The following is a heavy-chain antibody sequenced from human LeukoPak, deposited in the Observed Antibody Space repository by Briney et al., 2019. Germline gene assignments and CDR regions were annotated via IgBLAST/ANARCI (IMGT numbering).Heavy chain of an antibody. CDR1: GFTFSNYW. D-gene: IGHD5-18*01. V-gene: IGHV3-7*01. CDR3: ARGSGPVYSYLLDY. Sequence: PGRSLRLSCAASGFTFSNYWMSWVRQAPGKGLEWVANIKEDGGNKYYVDSVKGRFTISRDNANNLLCLQMNSLRAGDTAVYYCARGSGPVYSYLLDYWGQGTLVTVSS. J-gene: IGHJ4*02. CDR2: IKEDGGNK.